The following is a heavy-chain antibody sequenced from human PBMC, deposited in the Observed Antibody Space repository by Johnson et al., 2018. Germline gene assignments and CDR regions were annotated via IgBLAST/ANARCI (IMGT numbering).Heavy chain of an antibody. J-gene: IGHJ3*02. Sequence: VQLQESGGGLVKXGGSLRLXCAASGFTFGNAGMRWVRQAPGKGLEWVGRIKTKTDGGTPDYSAPVKGRFTMSRDDSKNTLYLKMNSLKTEDTAVYYCTTGRGSSGWYGGAFDTWGQGTMVTVSS. CDR2: IKTKTDGGTP. D-gene: IGHD6-19*01. CDR3: TTGRGSSGWYGGAFDT. CDR1: GFTFGNAG. V-gene: IGHV3-15*07.